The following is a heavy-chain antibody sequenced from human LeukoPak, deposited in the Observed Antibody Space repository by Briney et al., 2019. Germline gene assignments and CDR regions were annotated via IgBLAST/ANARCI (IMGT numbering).Heavy chain of an antibody. D-gene: IGHD5-12*01. V-gene: IGHV3-7*05. CDR3: ARGHHGKDV. J-gene: IGHJ6*01. CDR1: VFSFRNYC. Sequence: GGSLRLSCAASVFSFRNYCMSGVRHAPGEGLEWVANINQDASEKNYVDSVKSRFIISRDNAKNPLYLQMNSLRAEDTAVYYCARGHHGKDVWGQGTTVTVSS. CDR2: INQDASEK.